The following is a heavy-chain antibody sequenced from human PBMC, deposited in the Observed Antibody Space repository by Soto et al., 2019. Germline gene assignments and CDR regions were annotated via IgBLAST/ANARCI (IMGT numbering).Heavy chain of an antibody. D-gene: IGHD1-26*01. Sequence: WGSLRLSCAASGFTFSDHYMEWVRQAPGKGLEWVGRTRNKVDSYTTEYAASVRGRFTISRDDSKTSLYLQMNSLKNEDTALYYCATGTVGAMDYWGPGTLVTVSS. CDR3: ATGTVGAMDY. CDR2: TRNKVDSYTT. J-gene: IGHJ4*02. V-gene: IGHV3-72*01. CDR1: GFTFSDHY.